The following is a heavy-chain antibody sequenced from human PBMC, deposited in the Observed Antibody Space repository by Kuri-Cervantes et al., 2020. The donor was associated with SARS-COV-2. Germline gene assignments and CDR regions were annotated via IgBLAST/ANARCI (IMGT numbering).Heavy chain of an antibody. J-gene: IGHJ4*02. D-gene: IGHD3-22*01. V-gene: IGHV3-23*03. CDR2: IYSGGSST. CDR1: GFTFSSYT. Sequence: GGSLRLSCAASGFTFSSYTMSWVRQAPGKGLEWVSVIYSGGSSTYYADSVKGRFTISRDNAKNSLYLQMNSLRAEDTAVYYCARGVGYYDSSGTPFDYWGQGTLVTVSS. CDR3: ARGVGYYDSSGTPFDY.